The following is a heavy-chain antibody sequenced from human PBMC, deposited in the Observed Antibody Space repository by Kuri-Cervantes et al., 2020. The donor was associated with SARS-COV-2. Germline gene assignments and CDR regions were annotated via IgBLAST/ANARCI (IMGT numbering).Heavy chain of an antibody. CDR1: GDSVSSNSAA. D-gene: IGHD2-2*02. J-gene: IGHJ4*02. CDR2: TYYRSKWYN. CDR3: ARESSPEPQGYGYCSSTSCYRFDY. V-gene: IGHV6-1*01. Sequence: LRLSCAISGDSVSSNSAAWNWIRQSPSRGLEWLGRTYYRSKWYNDYAVSVKSRITINPDTSKNQFSLKLSSVTAADTAVYYCARESSPEPQGYGYCSSTSCYRFDYWGQGTLVTVSS.